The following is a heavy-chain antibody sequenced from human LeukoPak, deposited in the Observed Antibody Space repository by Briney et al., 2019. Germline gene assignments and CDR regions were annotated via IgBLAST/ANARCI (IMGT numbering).Heavy chain of an antibody. CDR3: ARVKQWLVPQV. CDR1: GGSISSSSYY. J-gene: IGHJ4*02. CDR2: IYYSGST. V-gene: IGHV4-39*01. Sequence: SETLSLTCTVSGGSISSSSYYWGWIRQPPGKGLEWIGSIYYSGSTYYNPSLKSRVTISVDTSKNQFSLKLSSVTAADTAVYYCARVKQWLVPQVWGQGTLVTVSS. D-gene: IGHD6-19*01.